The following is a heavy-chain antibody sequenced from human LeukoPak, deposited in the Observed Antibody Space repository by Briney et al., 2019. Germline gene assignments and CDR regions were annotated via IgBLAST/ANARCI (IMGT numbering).Heavy chain of an antibody. CDR3: AGLGIVVVPAAPMDV. CDR2: ISSSGSTI. Sequence: GGSLRLSCAASGFTFSSYEMNWVRQAPGKGLEWVSYISSSGSTIYYADSVKGRFTISRDNAKNSLYLQMNSLRAEDTAVYYCAGLGIVVVPAAPMDVWGHGTTVTVSS. D-gene: IGHD2-2*01. J-gene: IGHJ6*02. V-gene: IGHV3-48*03. CDR1: GFTFSSYE.